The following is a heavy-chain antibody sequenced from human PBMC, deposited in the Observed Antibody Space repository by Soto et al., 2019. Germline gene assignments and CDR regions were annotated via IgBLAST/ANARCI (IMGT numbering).Heavy chain of an antibody. CDR3: ARDHQMNTVTTSGY. D-gene: IGHD4-17*01. J-gene: IGHJ4*02. CDR1: GFTFSIYS. Sequence: EVQLVESGGGLVKPGGSLRLSFAASGFTFSIYSMNWVRQAPGKGLEWVSSISSSSSYIYYADSVKGRFTISRDNAKNSLSLQMNSLRDEDTAVYYCARDHQMNTVTTSGYWGQGTLVTVSS. CDR2: ISSSSSYI. V-gene: IGHV3-21*01.